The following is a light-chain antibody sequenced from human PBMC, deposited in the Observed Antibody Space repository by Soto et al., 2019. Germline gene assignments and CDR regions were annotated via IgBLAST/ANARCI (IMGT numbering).Light chain of an antibody. CDR3: AAWDDSLNVVV. J-gene: IGLJ2*01. CDR2: EVN. Sequence: SALTQPPSASGSPGQSVTISCTGTSSDIGGYNSVSWYQQHPGKAPRLMIYEVNKRPSGVPDRFSGSKSGYTASLTVSGLQTEDEAFYYCAAWDDSLNVVVFGGGTKLTVL. V-gene: IGLV2-8*01. CDR1: SSDIGGYNS.